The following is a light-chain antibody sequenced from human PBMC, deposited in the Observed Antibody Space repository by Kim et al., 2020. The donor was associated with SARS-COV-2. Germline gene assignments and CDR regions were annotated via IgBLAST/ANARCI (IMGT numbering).Light chain of an antibody. J-gene: IGKJ3*01. CDR3: QQTYISPFT. CDR2: AAS. Sequence: PSVGDIVTLTCRTSQNINSHLNWSHQTPGRAPKLLIYAASTLQGGVPSRFSGSGSETDFTLTISSLQPEDFATYFCQQTYISPFTFGPGTKVDIK. V-gene: IGKV1-39*01. CDR1: QNINSH.